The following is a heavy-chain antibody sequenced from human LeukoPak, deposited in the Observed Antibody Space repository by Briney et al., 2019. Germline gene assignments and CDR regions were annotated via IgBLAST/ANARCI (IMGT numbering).Heavy chain of an antibody. CDR3: ARALPDCSGGSCYQRGFDY. J-gene: IGHJ4*02. D-gene: IGHD2-15*01. CDR2: INPNSGGT. CDR1: GYTFSDYD. Sequence: ASVKVSCKASGYTFSDYDIHWVRQDPGQGREWMGRINPNSGGTNYAQKFQGRVTMTRDTSISTAYMELSRLRSDDTAVYYCARALPDCSGGSCYQRGFDYWGQGTLVTVSS. V-gene: IGHV1-2*06.